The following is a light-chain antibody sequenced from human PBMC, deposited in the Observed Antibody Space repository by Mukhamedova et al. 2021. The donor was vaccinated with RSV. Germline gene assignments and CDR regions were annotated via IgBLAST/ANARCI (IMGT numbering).Light chain of an antibody. CDR3: LQYDSLPPS. Sequence: FLNWYQHKPGIAPKLLIYDASNLERGVPSRFSGSASGTHFTLTISGLRPEDFATYYCLQYDSLPPSFGQGSKVDI. J-gene: IGKJ2*03. V-gene: IGKV1-33*01. CDR1: F. CDR2: DAS.